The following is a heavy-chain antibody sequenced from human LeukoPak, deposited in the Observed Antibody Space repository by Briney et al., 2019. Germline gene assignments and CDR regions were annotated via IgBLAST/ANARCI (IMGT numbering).Heavy chain of an antibody. D-gene: IGHD1-20*01. CDR2: IYYSGST. CDR1: GGSISSYY. V-gene: IGHV4-59*01. Sequence: SETLTLTCTVSGGSISSYYWSWIRQPPGEGPEWIGYIYYSGSTNYNPSLKSRVTISVDTSKNQFSLKLSSVTAADTAVYYCARGWSDNWNDGSLYDYWGQGTLVTVSS. J-gene: IGHJ4*02. CDR3: ARGWSDNWNDGSLYDY.